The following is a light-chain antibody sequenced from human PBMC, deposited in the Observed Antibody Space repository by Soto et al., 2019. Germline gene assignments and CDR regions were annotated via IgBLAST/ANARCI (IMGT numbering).Light chain of an antibody. J-gene: IGKJ1*01. V-gene: IGKV1-5*01. CDR3: QQYDSYSWT. CDR1: HSISTF. CDR2: DAS. Sequence: DIQMTQSPSTLSASAGDTVTITCRASHSISTFLAWYQQKPGKAPKLLIFDASSLKNGVPSRFSGSGSGTEFTPTISSLQPDDFATYYCQQYDSYSWTFGQGTKVDIK.